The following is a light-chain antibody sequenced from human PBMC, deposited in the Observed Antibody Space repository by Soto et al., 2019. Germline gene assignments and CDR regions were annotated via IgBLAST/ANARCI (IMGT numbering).Light chain of an antibody. Sequence: IQLTQSPSSLSASVGDRVTITCRASQGISSYLAWYQQTPGKAPKLLIYAASTLEIGVPSRFSGSGSATDFTLTITTLQPEDFATYSCQQSYSTLPYTFGQGTKVEIK. V-gene: IGKV1-39*01. J-gene: IGKJ2*01. CDR1: QGISSY. CDR2: AAS. CDR3: QQSYSTLPYT.